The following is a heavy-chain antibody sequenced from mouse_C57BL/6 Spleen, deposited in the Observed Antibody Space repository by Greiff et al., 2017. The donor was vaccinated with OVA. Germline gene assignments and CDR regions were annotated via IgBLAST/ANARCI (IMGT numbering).Heavy chain of an antibody. CDR3: AREGQYYHDSSRYFDY. V-gene: IGHV1-55*01. D-gene: IGHD1-1*01. J-gene: IGHJ2*01. CDR2: IYPGSGST. CDR1: GYTFTSYW. Sequence: QVQLQQPGAELVKPGASVKMSCKASGYTFTSYWITWVKQRPGQGLEWIGDIYPGSGSTNYNEKFKSKATLTVDTSSSTAYMQLSSLTSEDSAVYYCAREGQYYHDSSRYFDYWGQGTTLTVSS.